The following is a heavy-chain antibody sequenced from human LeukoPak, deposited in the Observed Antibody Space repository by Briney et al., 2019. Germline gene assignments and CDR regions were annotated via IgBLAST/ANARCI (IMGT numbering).Heavy chain of an antibody. V-gene: IGHV3-30-3*01. CDR2: ISYDGSNK. J-gene: IGHJ4*02. D-gene: IGHD6-13*01. CDR3: ARESAATGSYYFDY. Sequence: GGSLRLSCAASAFTFNTYWMHWVRQAPGKGLEWVAVISYDGSNKYYADSVKGRFTISRDNSENTLNLQMNSLRAEDTAVYSCARESAATGSYYFDYWGQGTLVTVSS. CDR1: AFTFNTYW.